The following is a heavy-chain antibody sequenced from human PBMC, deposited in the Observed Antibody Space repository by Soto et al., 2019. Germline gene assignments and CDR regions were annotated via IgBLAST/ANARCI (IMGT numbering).Heavy chain of an antibody. CDR1: GFTFSTTW. D-gene: IGHD3-10*01. J-gene: IGHJ6*02. V-gene: IGHV3-74*03. Sequence: EMQLVESGGGLVQPGGSLRLSCVVSGFTFSTTWMHWVRQAPGKGLVWVSRIDADDSSATYADSVKGRFTISRDNSKNTLYLQMNSLRPEDMAVYYCARDYYYSVDVWGQGTSVTVSS. CDR2: IDADDSSA. CDR3: ARDYYYSVDV.